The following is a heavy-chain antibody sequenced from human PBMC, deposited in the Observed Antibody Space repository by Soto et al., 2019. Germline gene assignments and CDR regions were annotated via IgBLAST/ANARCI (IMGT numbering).Heavy chain of an antibody. J-gene: IGHJ4*02. V-gene: IGHV4-34*01. CDR1: GGSFSGYY. CDR3: ARGRRMSSSSRLDH. Sequence: QVQLQQWGAGLLKPSETLSLTCAVYGGSFSGYYWSWIRQPPGKGLEWIGEINHSGSTNYNPSLKSRVTISVDTSKNQFSLKLSSVTAADTAVYYCARGRRMSSSSRLDHWGQGTLVTVSS. D-gene: IGHD6-6*01. CDR2: INHSGST.